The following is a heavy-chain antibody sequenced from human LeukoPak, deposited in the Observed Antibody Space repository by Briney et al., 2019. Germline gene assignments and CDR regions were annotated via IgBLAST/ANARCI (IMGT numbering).Heavy chain of an antibody. V-gene: IGHV3-33*01. CDR3: ASAYYFDTTGHDSDDLDI. D-gene: IGHD3-22*01. CDR2: ISSYANNK. CDR1: GFNFRNYD. J-gene: IGHJ3*02. Sequence: GGSLRLSCAASGFNFRNYDMHWVRQAPGKGLEWVASISSYANNKYYADSVKGRFTISRDNAKNTLFLQMNSLRAEDTAVYYCASAYYFDTTGHDSDDLDIWGRGTMVTVSS.